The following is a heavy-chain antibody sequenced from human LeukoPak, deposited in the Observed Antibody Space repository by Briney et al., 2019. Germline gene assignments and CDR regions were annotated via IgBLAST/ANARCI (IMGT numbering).Heavy chain of an antibody. Sequence: SETLSLTCTVSGGSISSSSYSWGWIRQPPGKGLEWIGSIYYSGSTYYNPSLKSRVTISVDTSKNQFSLKLSSVTAADTAVYYCASSRDSHTMTVVGYYFDYWGQGTLVTVSS. CDR1: GGSISSSSYS. J-gene: IGHJ4*02. V-gene: IGHV4-39*01. CDR2: IYYSGST. D-gene: IGHD3-22*01. CDR3: ASSRDSHTMTVVGYYFDY.